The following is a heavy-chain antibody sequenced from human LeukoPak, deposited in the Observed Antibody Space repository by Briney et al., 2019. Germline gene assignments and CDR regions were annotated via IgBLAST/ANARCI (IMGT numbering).Heavy chain of an antibody. CDR2: IRSKAYGGTT. D-gene: IGHD3-10*01. CDR1: GFTFGDYG. Sequence: GGSLRLSCTASGFTFGDYGMSWVRQAPGKGLEWVGFIRSKAYGGTTEYAASVKGRFTISRDDSKSIAYLQVNSLKTEDTAVYYCTGSFGELSFFAYWGQGTLVTVSS. J-gene: IGHJ4*02. V-gene: IGHV3-49*04. CDR3: TGSFGELSFFAY.